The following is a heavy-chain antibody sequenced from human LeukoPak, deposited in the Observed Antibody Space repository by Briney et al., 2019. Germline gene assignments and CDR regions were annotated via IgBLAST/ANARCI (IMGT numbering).Heavy chain of an antibody. J-gene: IGHJ6*03. CDR2: VNHSGST. CDR3: ARLGVPAAKIGYYYYYMDV. Sequence: SETLSLTCAVYGGSFSGYYWSWIRQPPGKGLEWIGEVNHSGSTNYNPSLKSRVTISVDTPKNQFSLKLSSVTAADTAVYYCARLGVPAAKIGYYYYYMDVWGKGTTVTVSS. CDR1: GGSFSGYY. D-gene: IGHD2-2*01. V-gene: IGHV4-34*01.